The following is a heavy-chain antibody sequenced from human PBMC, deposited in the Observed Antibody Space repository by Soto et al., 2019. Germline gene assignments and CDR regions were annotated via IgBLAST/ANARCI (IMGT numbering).Heavy chain of an antibody. J-gene: IGHJ6*02. D-gene: IGHD5-12*01. CDR2: ISSSSSYI. CDR3: AREVTSGYDWGLYYYYGMDV. CDR1: GFTFSSYS. V-gene: IGHV3-21*01. Sequence: EVQLVESGGGLVKPGGSLRLSCAASGFTFSSYSMNWVRQAPGKGLEWVSSISSSSSYIYYADSVKGRFTISRDNAKNSLYLQMNSLRAEDTAVYYCAREVTSGYDWGLYYYYGMDVWGQGTTVTVSS.